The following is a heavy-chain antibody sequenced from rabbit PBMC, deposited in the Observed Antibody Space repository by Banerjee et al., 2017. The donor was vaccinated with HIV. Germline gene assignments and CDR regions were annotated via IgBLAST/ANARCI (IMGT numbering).Heavy chain of an antibody. J-gene: IGHJ4*01. CDR1: GFSFSSSYY. CDR3: AREGYSYDYAGGAYVNL. CDR2: IDAISSGST. D-gene: IGHD6-1*01. V-gene: IGHV1S45*01. Sequence: QEQLVESGGGLVQPGGSLTLTCTASGFSFSSSYYMCWVRQAPGKGLEWIACIDAISSGSTYYASWAKGRFTISKTSSTTVTLQMTSLTAADTATYFCAREGYSYDYAGGAYVNLWGPGTLVTVS.